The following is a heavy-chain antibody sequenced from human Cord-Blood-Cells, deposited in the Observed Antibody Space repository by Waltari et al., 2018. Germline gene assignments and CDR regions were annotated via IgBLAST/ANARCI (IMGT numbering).Heavy chain of an antibody. CDR2: IYYSGST. D-gene: IGHD3-16*02. CDR3: ARHRYDYVWGSYRDAFDI. J-gene: IGHJ3*02. Sequence: QVQLQESGPGLVKPSETLSLTCTVSGGSISRYYWSWIRPPPGKGLEWIGYIYYSGSTNYNPSLKSRVTISVDTSKNQFSLKLSSVTAADTAVYYCARHRYDYVWGSYRDAFDIWGQGTMVTVSS. V-gene: IGHV4-59*01. CDR1: GGSISRYY.